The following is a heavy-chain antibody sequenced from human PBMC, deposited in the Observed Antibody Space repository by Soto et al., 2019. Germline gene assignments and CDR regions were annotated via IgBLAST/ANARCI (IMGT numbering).Heavy chain of an antibody. CDR2: ISSSSSYI. CDR3: ARYWGYYYYYGMDV. J-gene: IGHJ6*02. Sequence: EVQLVESGGGLVKPGGSLRLSCAASGFTFSSYSMNWVRQAPGKGLEWVSSISSSSSYIYYADSVKGRFTISRDNAKNSLYLQMNSLRAEDTAVYYCARYWGYYYYYGMDVWGQGTTVTVSS. D-gene: IGHD3-16*01. V-gene: IGHV3-21*01. CDR1: GFTFSSYS.